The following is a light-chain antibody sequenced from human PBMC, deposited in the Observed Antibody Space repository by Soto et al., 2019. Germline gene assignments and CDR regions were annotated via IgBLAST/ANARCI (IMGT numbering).Light chain of an antibody. Sequence: QCVLTQPPSVCGAPGQTITMSCTGSGSNVGASYDVHWYQVVPGAGPRLLIYKNNNRPSGVPDRFSGSKSGTSASLAITGLRAEDEADYYCQSYDNILSGPLFGGGTKLTVL. J-gene: IGLJ3*02. CDR2: KNN. CDR1: GSNVGASYD. CDR3: QSYDNILSGPL. V-gene: IGLV1-40*01.